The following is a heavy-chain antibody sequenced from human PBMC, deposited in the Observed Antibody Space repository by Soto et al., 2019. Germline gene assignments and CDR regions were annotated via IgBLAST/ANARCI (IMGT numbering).Heavy chain of an antibody. V-gene: IGHV4-61*08. D-gene: IGHD3-22*01. CDR2: IYYGGTT. J-gene: IGHJ5*02. Sequence: PSETLSLTCAVSGGSISSGGYSWSWIRQPPGKGLEWVGYIYYGGTTSYNPSLQSRVTISLETSKSQFSLRLTSVTAADTAVYYCARLGAYYQSLHPWGPGTLVTVPS. CDR3: ARLGAYYQSLHP. CDR1: GGSISSGGYS.